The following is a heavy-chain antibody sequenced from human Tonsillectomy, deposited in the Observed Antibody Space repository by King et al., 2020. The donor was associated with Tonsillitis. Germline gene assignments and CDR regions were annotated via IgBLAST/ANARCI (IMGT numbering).Heavy chain of an antibody. D-gene: IGHD3-10*01. Sequence: VQLVESGAEVKKPGSSVKVSCKAPGGTFSTYAISWVRQAPGQGLEWMGASIPIFGKINYAQKFQGRVTITADESTSIAYMELSSLRSDDTAVYYCARDATFYGSGSHAFDIWGQGTMVTVSS. CDR1: GGTFSTYA. CDR2: SIPIFGKI. V-gene: IGHV1-69*01. CDR3: ARDATFYGSGSHAFDI. J-gene: IGHJ3*02.